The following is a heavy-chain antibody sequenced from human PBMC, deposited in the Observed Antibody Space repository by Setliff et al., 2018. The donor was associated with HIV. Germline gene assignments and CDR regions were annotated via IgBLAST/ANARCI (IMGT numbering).Heavy chain of an antibody. CDR1: GDSVSDYY. Sequence: ETLSLTCSVSGDSVSDYYWSWIRQPPGKGLEWIGDISTFKGTNYSPSLQSRVTISMDTSKNQLSLNLSSATAADTAVYYCSRGTFGGVIAQYYFDYWGQGTLVTAPQ. D-gene: IGHD3-16*02. CDR2: ISTFKGT. CDR3: SRGTFGGVIAQYYFDY. V-gene: IGHV4-4*09. J-gene: IGHJ4*02.